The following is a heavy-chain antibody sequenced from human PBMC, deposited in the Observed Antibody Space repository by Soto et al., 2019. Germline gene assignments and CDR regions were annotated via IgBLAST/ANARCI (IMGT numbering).Heavy chain of an antibody. CDR3: AIDPGIAAAGMEY. J-gene: IGHJ1*01. Sequence: EVPLVESGGGLIQPGGSLRLSCAAYGFSFNTDALNWVLQAPGKGLEWIAYISSSSSRIYYADSVKGRFTLSRDNAKNSLYLQMTSLRAEDTAVYYSAIDPGIAAAGMEYWGQGTLVTVSS. V-gene: IGHV3-48*04. CDR2: ISSSSSRI. D-gene: IGHD6-25*01. CDR1: GFSFNTDA.